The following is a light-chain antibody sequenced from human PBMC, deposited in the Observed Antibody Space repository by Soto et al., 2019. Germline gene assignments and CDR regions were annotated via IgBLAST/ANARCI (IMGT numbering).Light chain of an antibody. CDR2: GAS. V-gene: IGKV3-20*01. CDR1: QTVSSY. J-gene: IGKJ1*01. Sequence: ELVLTQSPGTLSLSPGARATLSCRASQTVSSYLAWYQQKPGQAPSLLIYGASNRATGIPDRFSGSGSGTDFTLTISRLEPEDFAVDDCQHYGSSRTFGQGTKVDIK. CDR3: QHYGSSRT.